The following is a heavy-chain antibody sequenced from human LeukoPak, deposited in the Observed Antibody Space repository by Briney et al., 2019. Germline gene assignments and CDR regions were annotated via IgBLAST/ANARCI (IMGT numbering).Heavy chain of an antibody. J-gene: IGHJ4*02. CDR3: AIVYYYDSSGYFGY. D-gene: IGHD3-22*01. CDR1: GGSFSVYY. V-gene: IGHV4-34*01. CDR2: INHSGST. Sequence: AETLSLTCAVYGGSFSVYYWSWIPQPPGKGLEWSGEINHSGSTNDNPSLKSRVTISVHTSKTQFSLKLSSVTAADTAVYYCAIVYYYDSSGYFGYWGRGTLVTVSS.